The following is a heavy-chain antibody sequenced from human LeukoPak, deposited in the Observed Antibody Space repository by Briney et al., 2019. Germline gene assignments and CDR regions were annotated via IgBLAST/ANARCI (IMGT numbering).Heavy chain of an antibody. Sequence: GGSLRLSCSASGFTFSSYAMHWVCQAPGKGLEYVSAISSNGGSTYYADSVKGRFTISRDNSKNTLYLQMSSLRAEDTAVYYCVKDYYDSSGSLDYWGQGTLVTVSS. CDR2: ISSNGGST. V-gene: IGHV3-64D*06. D-gene: IGHD3-22*01. J-gene: IGHJ4*02. CDR1: GFTFSSYA. CDR3: VKDYYDSSGSLDY.